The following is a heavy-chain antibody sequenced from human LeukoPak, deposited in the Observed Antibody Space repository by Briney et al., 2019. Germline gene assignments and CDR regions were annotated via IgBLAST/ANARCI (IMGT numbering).Heavy chain of an antibody. CDR3: ASSLPSVVVITN. CDR1: GGSLSSSSYY. CDR2: IYYSGST. Sequence: SETLSLTCTVSGGSLSSSSYYWGWIRQPPGKGLEWIGSIYYSGSTYYNPSLKSRVTISVDTSKNQFSLKLSSVTAADTAVYYCASSLPSVVVITNWGQGTLVTVSS. J-gene: IGHJ4*02. V-gene: IGHV4-39*07. D-gene: IGHD3-22*01.